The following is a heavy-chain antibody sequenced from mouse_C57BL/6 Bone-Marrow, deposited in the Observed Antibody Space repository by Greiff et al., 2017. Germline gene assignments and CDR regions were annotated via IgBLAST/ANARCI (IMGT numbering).Heavy chain of an antibody. CDR2: IISGGDYI. D-gene: IGHD1-1*01. Sequence: EVQGVESGEGLVKPGGSLKLSCAASGFTFSSYAMSWVRQTPEQRLEWVAYIISGGDYIYYADTVTGRFTISRDNARNTLYLQMSSLKSEDTAMYYCTRDEDYYGSSYYWYFDVWGTGTTVTVSS. CDR3: TRDEDYYGSSYYWYFDV. J-gene: IGHJ1*03. V-gene: IGHV5-9-1*02. CDR1: GFTFSSYA.